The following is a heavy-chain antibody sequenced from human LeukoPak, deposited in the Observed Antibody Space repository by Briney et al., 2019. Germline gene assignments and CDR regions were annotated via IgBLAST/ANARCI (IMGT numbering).Heavy chain of an antibody. Sequence: GGSLRLSCAASGFTFSTYAMSWVRQAPGKGLEWVSTISGSGANTYYADSVRGRFTISRDNSKNTLYLHMNSLRAEDTAVYYCARDGGLRVGKTDYWGQGTLVTVSS. CDR3: ARDGGLRVGKTDY. CDR1: GFTFSTYA. V-gene: IGHV3-23*01. CDR2: ISGSGANT. J-gene: IGHJ4*02. D-gene: IGHD1-26*01.